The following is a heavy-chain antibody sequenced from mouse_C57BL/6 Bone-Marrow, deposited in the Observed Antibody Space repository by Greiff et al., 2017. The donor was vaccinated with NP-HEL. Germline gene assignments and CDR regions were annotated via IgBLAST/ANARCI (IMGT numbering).Heavy chain of an antibody. V-gene: IGHV1-52*01. D-gene: IGHD1-1*01. J-gene: IGHJ1*03. CDR2: IDPSDSET. CDR1: GYTFTSYW. Sequence: QVQLKQSGAELVRPGSSVKLSCKASGYTFTSYWMHWVKQRPIQGLEWIGNIDPSDSETHYNQKFKDKATLTVDKSSSTAYMQLSSLTSEDSAVYYCARGDYHGRESYWYFDVWGTGTTVTVSS. CDR3: ARGDYHGRESYWYFDV.